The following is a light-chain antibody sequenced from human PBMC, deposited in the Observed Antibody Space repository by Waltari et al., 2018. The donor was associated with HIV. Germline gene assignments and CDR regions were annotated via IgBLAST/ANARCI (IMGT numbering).Light chain of an antibody. Sequence: QSALTHPPSVSGPPGPSATISCAGTNRAIGGYDRVPWYQQPPGTAPKLLISEVTNRPSGVPGRFSASKSGTTASLTISGLQAGDEGDYYCSSYSATNTVVFGGGTKLTVL. CDR1: NRAIGGYDR. V-gene: IGLV2-18*02. J-gene: IGLJ2*01. CDR3: SSYSATNTVV. CDR2: EVT.